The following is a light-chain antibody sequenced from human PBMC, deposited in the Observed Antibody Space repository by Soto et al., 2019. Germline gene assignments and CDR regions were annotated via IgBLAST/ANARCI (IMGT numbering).Light chain of an antibody. Sequence: IVMTQSPASLSVSPGEGATLSCRASQSVSNNLAWYQQKPGQAPRLLIYGASTRATGIPARFSGSGSGTDFTLTISSLQSEDVAVYYCQQYNNWPRGTLGQGTKV. V-gene: IGKV3-15*01. J-gene: IGKJ1*01. CDR2: GAS. CDR1: QSVSNN. CDR3: QQYNNWPRGT.